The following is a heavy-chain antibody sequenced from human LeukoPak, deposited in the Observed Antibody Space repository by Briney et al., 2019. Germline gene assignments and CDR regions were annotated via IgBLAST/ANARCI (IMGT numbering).Heavy chain of an antibody. CDR2: MNPNSGNT. CDR1: GYTFTSYD. V-gene: IGHV1-8*01. D-gene: IGHD6-19*01. CDR3: ARGTPFYISGSFMDHYGLDV. Sequence: GASVKVSCKASGYTFTSYDINWVRQAPGQGLEWMGWMNPNSGNTGYGRKFQGRVTMTRDTSTRTAYMELSSLTSEDTAVYYCARGTPFYISGSFMDHYGLDVWGQGTTVTVSS. J-gene: IGHJ6*02.